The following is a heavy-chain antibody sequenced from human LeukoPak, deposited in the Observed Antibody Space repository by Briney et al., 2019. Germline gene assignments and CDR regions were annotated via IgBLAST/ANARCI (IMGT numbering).Heavy chain of an antibody. CDR1: GGSFSGYY. V-gene: IGHV4-34*01. Sequence: SETLSLTCAVYGGSFSGYYWSWIREPPGKGLEWIGEINHSGSTNYNPSLKSRVTISVDTSKNQFSLKVSSVTAADTAVYYCARHYGSSSWIYYFDYWGQGTLLTGSS. CDR2: INHSGST. J-gene: IGHJ4*02. D-gene: IGHD6-13*01. CDR3: ARHYGSSSWIYYFDY.